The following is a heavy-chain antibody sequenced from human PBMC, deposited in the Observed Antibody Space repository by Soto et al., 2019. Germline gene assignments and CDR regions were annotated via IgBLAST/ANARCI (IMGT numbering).Heavy chain of an antibody. CDR3: ARDSLHLGGYDDY. D-gene: IGHD5-12*01. Sequence: GSLRLSCAASGFTFSSYSMNWVRQAPGKGLEWVSYISSSSSTIYYADSVKGRFTISRDNAKNSLYLQMNSLRDDDTAVYYCARDSLHLGGYDDYWGQGTLVTVSS. J-gene: IGHJ4*02. V-gene: IGHV3-48*02. CDR1: GFTFSSYS. CDR2: ISSSSSTI.